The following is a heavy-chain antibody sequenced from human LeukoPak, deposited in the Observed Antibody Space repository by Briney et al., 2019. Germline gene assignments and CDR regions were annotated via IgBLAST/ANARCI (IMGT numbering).Heavy chain of an antibody. V-gene: IGHV1-58*02. CDR3: AAVSIRVIGGDIDYGKDV. J-gene: IGHJ6*02. Sequence: ASVKVSCKASRSTFNPSTRHWVRQPRGQRLEWIGWTVLCSNKTNCAHTFQQRVSISRDLSTSTAYMELRSLKSEDTAVYYCAAVSIRVIGGDIDYGKDVWGRGATVSVSS. D-gene: IGHD3-16*01. CDR1: RSTFNPST. CDR2: TVLCSNKT.